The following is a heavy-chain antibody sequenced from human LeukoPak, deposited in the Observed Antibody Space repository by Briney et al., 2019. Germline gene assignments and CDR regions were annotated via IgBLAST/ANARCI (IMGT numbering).Heavy chain of an antibody. D-gene: IGHD5-24*01. Sequence: GGSLRLSCAASGFTFSSYAMSWIRQAPGKGLEWVSYISSSGSTIYYADSVKGRFTISRDNAKNSLYLQMNSLRAEDTAVYYCARVSANGYNHDAFDIWGQGTMVTVSS. CDR1: GFTFSSYA. J-gene: IGHJ3*02. CDR2: ISSSGSTI. CDR3: ARVSANGYNHDAFDI. V-gene: IGHV3-11*01.